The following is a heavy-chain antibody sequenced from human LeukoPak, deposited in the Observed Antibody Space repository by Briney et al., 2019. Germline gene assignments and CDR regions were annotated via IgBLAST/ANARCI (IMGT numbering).Heavy chain of an antibody. J-gene: IGHJ6*04. Sequence: GSLRLSCAASGFTFRNYAMHWVRQAPGKGLEWVAVISYDGRNKYYAKSVKGRFTISRDNSKNTLYLQMNSLRAEDTAVYYCARVLGDDFWSGYLADVWGKGTTVTISS. CDR2: ISYDGRNK. V-gene: IGHV3-30*04. CDR1: GFTFRNYA. D-gene: IGHD3-3*01. CDR3: ARVLGDDFWSGYLADV.